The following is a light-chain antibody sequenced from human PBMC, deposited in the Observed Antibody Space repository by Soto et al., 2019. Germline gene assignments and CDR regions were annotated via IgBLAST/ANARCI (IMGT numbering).Light chain of an antibody. CDR1: SSDVGVYNY. J-gene: IGLJ1*01. V-gene: IGLV2-14*01. CDR3: SSYTSSSTLARYV. Sequence: QSVLTQPASVSGSPGQSITISCTGTSSDVGVYNYVSWYQQHPGKAPKLMIYDVSNRPSGVSNRFSGSKSGNTASLTISGLQAEDEADYYCSSYTSSSTLARYVFGTGTKVTVL. CDR2: DVS.